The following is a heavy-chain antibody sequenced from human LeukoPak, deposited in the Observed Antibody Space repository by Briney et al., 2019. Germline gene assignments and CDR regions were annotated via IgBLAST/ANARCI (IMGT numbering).Heavy chain of an antibody. D-gene: IGHD5-18*01. CDR3: ASLGGYISGDDIIDI. CDR1: GFTFSDHH. V-gene: IGHV3-72*01. CDR2: IREKANRHTT. Sequence: GGSLRLSCAVSGFTFSDHHMDWVRQAPGKGLEWVGRIREKANRHTTEYAASVKGRFSISRDESQNSLFLQMNSLKTEDTPVYYCASLGGYISGDDIIDIWGQGTMVTVSS. J-gene: IGHJ3*02.